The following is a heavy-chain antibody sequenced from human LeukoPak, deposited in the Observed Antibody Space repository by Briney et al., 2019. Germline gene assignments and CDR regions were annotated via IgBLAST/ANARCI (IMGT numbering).Heavy chain of an antibody. V-gene: IGHV3-7*01. CDR3: AGLTRSAMSGAAY. J-gene: IGHJ4*02. CDR1: GFPFSSYW. CDR2: IKPDGSEK. D-gene: IGHD6-13*01. Sequence: GGSPRLSCAASGFPFSSYWMNWVRETPGKGREWVANIKPDGSEKFYVDSVKGRFTISRDNTKNSLYLPMNSLRGDDTAVYHCAGLTRSAMSGAAYWGQGTLVTVSS.